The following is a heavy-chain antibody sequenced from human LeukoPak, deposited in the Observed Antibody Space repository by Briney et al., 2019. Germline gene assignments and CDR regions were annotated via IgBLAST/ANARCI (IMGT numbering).Heavy chain of an antibody. Sequence: GGSLRLSCAASGFTFSSYAMHWVRQAPGKGLEYVSAISSNGGSTYYANSVKGRFTISRDNSKNTLYLQMGSLRAEDMAVYYCAGEVGYSYALDAFDIWGQGTMVTVSS. CDR1: GFTFSSYA. CDR3: AGEVGYSYALDAFDI. D-gene: IGHD5-18*01. V-gene: IGHV3-64*01. J-gene: IGHJ3*02. CDR2: ISSNGGST.